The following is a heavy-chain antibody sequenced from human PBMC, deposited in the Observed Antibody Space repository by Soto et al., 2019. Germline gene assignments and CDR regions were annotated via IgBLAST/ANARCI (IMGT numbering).Heavy chain of an antibody. Sequence: GGSLRLSCAASGFSFSSYAIKWVRQAPGKGLEWVSTISNSGAGTYYADSVKGRFTISRDNSKNTLYLQLNSLRAEDTAVYYCAKPRNSGWSIAADYWGQGTPVTAPQ. CDR1: GFSFSSYA. V-gene: IGHV3-23*01. CDR2: ISNSGAGT. CDR3: AKPRNSGWSIAADY. J-gene: IGHJ4*02. D-gene: IGHD6-13*01.